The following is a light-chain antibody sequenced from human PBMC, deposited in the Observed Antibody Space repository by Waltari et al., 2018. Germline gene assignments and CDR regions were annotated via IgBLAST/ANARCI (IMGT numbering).Light chain of an antibody. CDR1: HIVTND. Sequence: IMLPQSPAILSLSPGERASPSCRAIHIVTNDLAWYQQQPGQAPSLLIYDTSNRATGIPARFSGSGFGTDFTLTISSLEPEDFAVYYCQQRRDWPLTFGGGTKVEIK. CDR3: QQRRDWPLT. CDR2: DTS. V-gene: IGKV3-11*01. J-gene: IGKJ4*01.